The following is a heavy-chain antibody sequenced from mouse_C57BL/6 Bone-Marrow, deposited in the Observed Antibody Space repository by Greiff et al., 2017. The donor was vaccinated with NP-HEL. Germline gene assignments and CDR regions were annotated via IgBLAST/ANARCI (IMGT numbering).Heavy chain of an antibody. CDR1: GFTFSSYT. J-gene: IGHJ3*01. CDR2: ISGGGGNT. Sequence: EVKLMESGGGLVKPGGSLKLSCAASGFTFSSYTMSWVRQTPEKRLEWVANISGGGGNTYYPDSVKGRFTISRDNAKNTLYLQMSSLRSEATALYDCARRYDYDWFAYWGQGTLVTVSA. CDR3: ARRYDYDWFAY. V-gene: IGHV5-9*01. D-gene: IGHD2-4*01.